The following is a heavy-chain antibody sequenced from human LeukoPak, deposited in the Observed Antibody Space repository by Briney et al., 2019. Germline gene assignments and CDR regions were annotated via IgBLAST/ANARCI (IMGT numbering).Heavy chain of an antibody. CDR1: GITLSASV. J-gene: IGHJ4*02. CDR2: ISGSGGST. V-gene: IGHV3-23*01. CDR3: AKGNRYDFWSGPFDY. D-gene: IGHD3-3*01. Sequence: PGKSLRLSCAASGITLSASVVNWDRQAPGKGLAWVSAISGSGGSTYYADSVKGRFTISRDNSKNTLYLQMNSLRAEDTAVYYCAKGNRYDFWSGPFDYWGQGTLVTVSS.